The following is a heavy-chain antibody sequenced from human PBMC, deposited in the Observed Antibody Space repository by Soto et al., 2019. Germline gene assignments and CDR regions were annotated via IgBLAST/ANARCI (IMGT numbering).Heavy chain of an antibody. CDR3: TRDGLGYCSGGSCYHYGMDV. V-gene: IGHV3-49*03. CDR2: IRSKAYGGTT. CDR1: GFTFGDYA. D-gene: IGHD2-15*01. Sequence: HPGGSLRLSCTASGFTFGDYAMSWFRQAPGKGLEWVGFIRSKAYGGTTEYAASVKGRFTISRDDSKSIAYLQMNSLKTEDTAVYYCTRDGLGYCSGGSCYHYGMDVWGQGTTVTVSS. J-gene: IGHJ6*02.